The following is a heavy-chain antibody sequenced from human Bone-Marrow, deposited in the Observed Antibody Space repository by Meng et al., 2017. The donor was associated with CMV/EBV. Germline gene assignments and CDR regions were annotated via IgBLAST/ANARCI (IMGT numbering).Heavy chain of an antibody. V-gene: IGHV3-11*01. D-gene: IGHD2-21*02. CDR3: ARDGVTAKYYYSGMGV. CDR1: GFTFSDYY. J-gene: IGHJ6*02. CDR2: ISSSGSTI. Sequence: GGSLRLSCAASGFTFSDYYMNWIRQAPGKGLEWVSYISSSGSTIYYADSVKGRFTISRDNAKNSLYLQMNSLRAEDTAVYYCARDGVTAKYYYSGMGVWGQGNTVNVAS.